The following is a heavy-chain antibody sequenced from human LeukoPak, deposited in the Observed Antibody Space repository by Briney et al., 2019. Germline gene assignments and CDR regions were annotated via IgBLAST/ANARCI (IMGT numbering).Heavy chain of an antibody. Sequence: PSETLSLTCTVSGGSISSYYWSWIRQPPGKGLEWIGYIYYSGSTNYNPSLKSRVTISVDTSKNQFSLKLSSVTAADTAVYYCARGVATVASNWFDPWGQGTLVTVSS. V-gene: IGHV4-59*01. CDR3: ARGVATVASNWFDP. D-gene: IGHD4-23*01. CDR1: GGSISSYY. J-gene: IGHJ5*02. CDR2: IYYSGST.